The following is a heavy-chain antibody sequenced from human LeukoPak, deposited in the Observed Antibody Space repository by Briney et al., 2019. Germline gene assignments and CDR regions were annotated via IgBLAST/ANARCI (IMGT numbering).Heavy chain of an antibody. CDR2: VSGGGTTT. CDR1: GFSFRSFA. V-gene: IGHV3-23*01. CDR3: AKRITVSAGFSFDS. D-gene: IGHD1-14*01. Sequence: SGGSLRLSCVGSGFSFRSFAMSWVRQAPGKGLEWVSSVSGGGTTTWYADSVKGRFSISRDDSKNMQFLQMNSLRPEDTALYFCAKRITVSAGFSFDSWGQGTLVTVSS. J-gene: IGHJ4*02.